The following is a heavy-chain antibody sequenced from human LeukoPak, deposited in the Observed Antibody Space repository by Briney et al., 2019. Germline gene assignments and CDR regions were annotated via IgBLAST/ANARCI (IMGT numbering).Heavy chain of an antibody. D-gene: IGHD3-22*01. V-gene: IGHV3-74*01. CDR1: GFTVSNNY. CDR3: ARDYYDSSGYYYVFDY. Sequence: GGSLRLSCAASGFTVSNNYMSWVRQAPGKGLVWVSRINSDGTSTSYADSVKGRFTISRDNAKNTLYLQMNSLRAEDTAVYYCARDYYDSSGYYYVFDYWGQGTLVTVSS. CDR2: INSDGTST. J-gene: IGHJ4*02.